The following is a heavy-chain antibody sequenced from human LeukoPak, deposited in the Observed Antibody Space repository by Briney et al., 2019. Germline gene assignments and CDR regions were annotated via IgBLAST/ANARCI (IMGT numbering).Heavy chain of an antibody. D-gene: IGHD6-19*01. CDR1: GFTFSSYW. Sequence: GSLRLSCAASGFTFSSYWMSWVRQAPGKGLEWVANIKQDGSEKYYVDSVKGRFTISRDNAKNSLYLQMNSLRAKDTAVYYCASRASSGWYYYYYYMDVWGKGTTVTIFS. CDR2: IKQDGSEK. V-gene: IGHV3-7*01. CDR3: ASRASSGWYYYYYYMDV. J-gene: IGHJ6*03.